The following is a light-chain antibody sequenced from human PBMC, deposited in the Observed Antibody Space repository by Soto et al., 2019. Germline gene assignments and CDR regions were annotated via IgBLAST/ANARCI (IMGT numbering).Light chain of an antibody. CDR3: QQYYNWPPLT. CDR2: GAS. V-gene: IGKV3-15*01. CDR1: QSVSSN. J-gene: IGKJ4*01. Sequence: EILMTQSPATLSVSPGERATLSCRASQSVSSNLAWYQQKPGQAPRLLIYGASTRATGLPARFSGSGSGTAFTLTISSLQSEDFAVYYCQQYYNWPPLTFGGGSKVDIK.